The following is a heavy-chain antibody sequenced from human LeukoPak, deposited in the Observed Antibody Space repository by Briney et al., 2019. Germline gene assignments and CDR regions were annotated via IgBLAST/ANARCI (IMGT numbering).Heavy chain of an antibody. Sequence: PSATLSLTCTVSGDPVSSGDFYWSWIRQSPGRGLQWIAYTHHTGSSNYSPSLRSRVTISMDTSKNQFSLNLNSVTAADTAVYYCARQLAQAEGRAFDIWGQGTMVTVSS. J-gene: IGHJ3*02. V-gene: IGHV4-61*08. CDR3: ARQLAQAEGRAFDI. CDR1: GDPVSSGDFY. D-gene: IGHD6-19*01. CDR2: THHTGSS.